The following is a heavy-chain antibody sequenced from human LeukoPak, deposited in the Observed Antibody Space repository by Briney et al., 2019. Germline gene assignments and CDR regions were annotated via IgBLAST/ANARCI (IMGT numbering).Heavy chain of an antibody. J-gene: IGHJ4*02. V-gene: IGHV3-53*01. D-gene: IGHD4-17*01. CDR2: IYSGGST. CDR3: ASYGDYVSYFDY. CDR1: GFTVSSNY. Sequence: GGSLRLSCAASGFTVSSNYMSWVRQAPGKGLEWDSVIYSGGSTYCADYVKGRFTISRDNSKNTLYLQMNSLRAEDAAVYYCASYGDYVSYFDYWGQGTLVTISS.